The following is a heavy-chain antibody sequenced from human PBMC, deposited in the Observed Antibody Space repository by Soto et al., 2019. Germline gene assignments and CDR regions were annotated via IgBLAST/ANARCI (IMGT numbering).Heavy chain of an antibody. CDR1: GFTFSSYA. CDR3: AKDYNSGSALGYCSSTSCRYYGMDV. V-gene: IGHV3-23*01. CDR2: ISGSGGST. D-gene: IGHD2-2*01. Sequence: PGGSLRLSCAASGFTFSSYAMSWVRQAPGKGLEWVSAISGSGGSTYYADSVKGRFTISRDNSKNTLYLQMNSLRAEDTAVYYCAKDYNSGSALGYCSSTSCRYYGMDVWGQGTTVTVSS. J-gene: IGHJ6*02.